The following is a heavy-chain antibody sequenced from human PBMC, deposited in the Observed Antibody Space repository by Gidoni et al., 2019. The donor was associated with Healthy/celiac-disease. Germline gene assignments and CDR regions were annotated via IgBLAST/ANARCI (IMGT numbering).Heavy chain of an antibody. Sequence: EVQLVESGGGLVQPGGSLRLSCAASGFTFSSYWMHWVRQAPGKGLVWVSRINSAGSSTSYADSVKGRFTISRDNAKNTLYLQMNSLRAEDTAVYYCARVRYSGYDIDYFDYWGQGTLVTVSS. J-gene: IGHJ4*02. CDR1: GFTFSSYW. CDR3: ARVRYSGYDIDYFDY. CDR2: INSAGSST. V-gene: IGHV3-74*01. D-gene: IGHD5-12*01.